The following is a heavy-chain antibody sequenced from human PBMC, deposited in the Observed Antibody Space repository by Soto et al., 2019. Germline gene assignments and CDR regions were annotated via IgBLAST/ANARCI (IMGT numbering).Heavy chain of an antibody. CDR1: GFTFRSFT. CDR3: ARESEDLTSNFDY. V-gene: IGHV3-21*01. J-gene: IGHJ4*02. CDR2: ISINSAYI. Sequence: GGSLRLSCAASGFTFRSFTMNWVRQAPGKGLEWVSTISINSAYIYYTDALRGRFTISRDNAKNSLHLQMNSLRAEDTAVYYYARESEDLTSNFDYWGQGTLVTVSS.